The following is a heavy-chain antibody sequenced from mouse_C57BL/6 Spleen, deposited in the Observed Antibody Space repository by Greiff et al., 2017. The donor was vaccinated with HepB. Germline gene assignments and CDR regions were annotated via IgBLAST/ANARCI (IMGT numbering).Heavy chain of an antibody. Sequence: VKVVESGAELVKPGASVKLSCKASGYTFTEYTIHWVKQRSGQSLEWIGWFYPGSGSIKYNEKFKDKATLTADKSSSTVYMELSRLTSEDSAVYFCARHEVGNYDYYDYAMDYWGQGTSVTVSS. CDR1: GYTFTEYT. D-gene: IGHD2-4*01. CDR3: ARHEVGNYDYYDYAMDY. CDR2: FYPGSGSI. J-gene: IGHJ4*01. V-gene: IGHV1-62-2*01.